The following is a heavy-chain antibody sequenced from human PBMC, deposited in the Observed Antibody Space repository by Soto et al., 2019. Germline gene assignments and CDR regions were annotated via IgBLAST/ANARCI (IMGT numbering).Heavy chain of an antibody. V-gene: IGHV3-7*01. CDR2: INQDGSVK. D-gene: IGHD1-1*01. CDR1: GITISSYW. J-gene: IGHJ1*01. CDR3: TCTER. Sequence: GSLRLSCAAPGITISSYWMSWVRQAPGKGLEWVANINQDGSVKYYVDSVKGRFTISRDNAKSSLYLQMNGLRAEDTAVYYCTCTERWGQGTPVTGSS.